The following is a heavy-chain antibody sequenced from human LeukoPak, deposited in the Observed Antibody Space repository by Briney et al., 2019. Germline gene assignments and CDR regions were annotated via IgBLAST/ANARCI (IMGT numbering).Heavy chain of an antibody. CDR1: GGSFSNYY. V-gene: IGHV4-4*07. J-gene: IGHJ6*02. D-gene: IGHD1-14*01. Sequence: KTSEALSLTCTVSGGSFSNYYWSWIRQPAGKGLEWIGRIYTSGSTNYNPSVKSRVTMSVDTSNNQFSLELTSVTAADTAVYYCARQPPQYYGMDVWGQGTTVTVSS. CDR3: ARQPPQYYGMDV. CDR2: IYTSGST.